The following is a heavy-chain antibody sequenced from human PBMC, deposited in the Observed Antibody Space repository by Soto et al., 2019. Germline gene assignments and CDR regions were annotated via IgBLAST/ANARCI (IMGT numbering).Heavy chain of an antibody. CDR1: GGTLSDHG. CDR2: TIPVSNAP. J-gene: IGHJ3*02. V-gene: IGHV1-69*06. D-gene: IGHD3-10*01. Sequence: QVQLEQSGAEVKKPGSSVKVSCKASGGTLSDHGVAWLRQSPGQGPEWMGGTIPVSNAPKYAPKFQGRVTIAADKSTNIAYMELSSLRSEDTALYYCARGVFDSGNNYTGPSAFDIWGQGTMVIVSS. CDR3: ARGVFDSGNNYTGPSAFDI.